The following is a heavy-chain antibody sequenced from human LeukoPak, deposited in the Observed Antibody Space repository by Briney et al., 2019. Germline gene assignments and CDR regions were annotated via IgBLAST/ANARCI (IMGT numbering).Heavy chain of an antibody. D-gene: IGHD3-22*01. CDR2: IIPIFGIA. CDR1: GGTFSSYA. V-gene: IGHV1-69*04. CDR3: ARVQYYDSSAVGMDV. J-gene: IGHJ6*02. Sequence: ASVKVSCKASGGTFSSYAISWVRQAPGQGLEWMGRIIPIFGIASYAQKFQGRVTITADKSTGTAYMELSSLRSEDTAVYYCARVQYYDSSAVGMDVWGQGTTVTVSS.